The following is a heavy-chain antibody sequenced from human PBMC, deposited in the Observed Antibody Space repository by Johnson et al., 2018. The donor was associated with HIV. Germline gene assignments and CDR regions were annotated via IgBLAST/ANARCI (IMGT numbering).Heavy chain of an antibody. Sequence: VQLVESGGGEVRPGGSLRLACVASGFIFDDYAMHWVRQVSGKGLEWVSGISWNRGSIGYADPVKGRFTISRDNAKNSLYLQMNSLRAEDTALYYCAKDMGGVGVMLDNAFDIWGQGTMVTVSS. CDR3: AKDMGGVGVMLDNAFDI. J-gene: IGHJ3*02. V-gene: IGHV3-9*01. CDR1: GFIFDDYA. D-gene: IGHD3-16*01. CDR2: ISWNRGSI.